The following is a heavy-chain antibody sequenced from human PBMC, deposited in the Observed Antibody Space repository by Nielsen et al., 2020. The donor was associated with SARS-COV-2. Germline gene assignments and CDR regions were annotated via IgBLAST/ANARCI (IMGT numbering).Heavy chain of an antibody. V-gene: IGHV3-33*04. CDR1: GFAFSTHA. Sequence: GESLKISCAASGFAFSTHAMHWVRQAPGKGLEWVAMIWRGGNYKFYPDSVRGRFTISRDDSKNLVSLQMEGLRVEDTALYYCTRDPPDSGWALDYWGQGIPVTVSS. CDR2: IWRGGNYK. D-gene: IGHD6-19*01. J-gene: IGHJ4*02. CDR3: TRDPPDSGWALDY.